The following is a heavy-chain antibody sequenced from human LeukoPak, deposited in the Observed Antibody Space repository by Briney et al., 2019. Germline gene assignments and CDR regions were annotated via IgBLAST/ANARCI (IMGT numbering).Heavy chain of an antibody. CDR3: VRTSHYVDIAATIPYGIYYFDY. CDR2: INPSSGDT. J-gene: IGHJ4*02. V-gene: IGHV1-2*02. D-gene: IGHD5-12*01. Sequence: ASVKVSCKASGYTFPNFYIYWVRQAPGQGLEWLGWINPSSGDTKYARHFQGRVTVTMDTSINTAYIELNRLTSDDSAVYYCVRTSHYVDIAATIPYGIYYFDYWGQGTLVTVSS. CDR1: GYTFPNFY.